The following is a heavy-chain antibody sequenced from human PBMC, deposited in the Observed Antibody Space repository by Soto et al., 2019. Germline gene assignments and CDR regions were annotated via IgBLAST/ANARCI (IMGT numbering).Heavy chain of an antibody. D-gene: IGHD3-22*01. CDR3: TTQRRITMIVVVNGDDAFDI. CDR2: IKSKTDGGTT. V-gene: IGHV3-15*07. CDR1: GFTFSNAW. Sequence: EVQLVESGGGLVKPGGSLRLSCAASGFTFSNAWMNWVRQAPGKGLEWVGRIKSKTDGGTTDYAARVKGRFTISRDDSKNTLYLQMNSLKTEDTAVYYCTTQRRITMIVVVNGDDAFDIWGQGTMVTVSS. J-gene: IGHJ3*02.